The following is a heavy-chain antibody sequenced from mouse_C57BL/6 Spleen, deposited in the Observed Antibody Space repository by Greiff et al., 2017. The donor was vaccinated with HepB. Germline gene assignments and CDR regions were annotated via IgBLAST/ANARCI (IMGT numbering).Heavy chain of an antibody. Sequence: EVQLQQSGPELVKPGASVKISCKASGYSFTGYYMNWVKQSPEKSLEWIGEINPSTGGTTYNQKFKAKATLTVDKSSSTAYMQLKSLTSEDSAVYYCARYSSYPDYWGQGTTLTVSS. CDR1: GYSFTGYY. D-gene: IGHD1-1*01. CDR2: INPSTGGT. J-gene: IGHJ2*01. V-gene: IGHV1-42*01. CDR3: ARYSSYPDY.